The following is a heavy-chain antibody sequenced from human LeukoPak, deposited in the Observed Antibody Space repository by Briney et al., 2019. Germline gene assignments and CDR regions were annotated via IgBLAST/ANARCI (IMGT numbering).Heavy chain of an antibody. Sequence: PGGSLRLSCEASGFTFSSYWMHWVRQAPGKGLVWVSRIKTDGRSTDYADSVKGRFTISRDNAKNTLYLQMNSLRAEDTAVYYCANSIAAAKYYYYYGMDVWGQGTTVTVSS. CDR1: GFTFSSYW. D-gene: IGHD6-13*01. CDR3: ANSIAAAKYYYYYGMDV. V-gene: IGHV3-74*01. CDR2: IKTDGRST. J-gene: IGHJ6*02.